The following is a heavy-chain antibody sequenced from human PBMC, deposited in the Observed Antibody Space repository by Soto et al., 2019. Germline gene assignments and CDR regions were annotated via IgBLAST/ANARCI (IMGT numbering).Heavy chain of an antibody. CDR3: ARGVVVAAPHAFDI. Sequence: QVQLVQSGAEVKKPGASVKVSCKASGYTFTSYYMHWVRQAPGQGLEWMGIINPSGGSTSYAQKCPGRVTMTRDTSTSTVYRELSSRRSEDTAVYYCARGVVVAAPHAFDIWGQGTMVTVSS. CDR2: INPSGGST. CDR1: GYTFTSYY. D-gene: IGHD2-15*01. J-gene: IGHJ3*02. V-gene: IGHV1-46*01.